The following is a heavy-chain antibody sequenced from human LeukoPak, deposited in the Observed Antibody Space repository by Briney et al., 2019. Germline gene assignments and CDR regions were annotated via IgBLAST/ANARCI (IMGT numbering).Heavy chain of an antibody. CDR1: GGSIISSDYH. Sequence: SETLSLTCTVSGGSIISSDYHWGWVRQPPGKGLEWIGTISYSGNTDYNPSLRSRVTISVDTSDNQFSLRLGSVTAADTAVYHCARHCCSAPSKRVFDIWGQGTMVTVSS. D-gene: IGHD2-15*01. CDR2: ISYSGNT. V-gene: IGHV4-39*01. CDR3: ARHCCSAPSKRVFDI. J-gene: IGHJ3*02.